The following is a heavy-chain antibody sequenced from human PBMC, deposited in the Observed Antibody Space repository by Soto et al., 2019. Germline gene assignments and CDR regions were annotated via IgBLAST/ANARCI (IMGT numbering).Heavy chain of an antibody. CDR3: ARDRDYDFWSGYLGYGMDV. V-gene: IGHV1-18*01. CDR1: GYTFTSYG. D-gene: IGHD3-3*01. CDR2: ISAYNGNT. J-gene: IGHJ6*02. Sequence: ASVKVSCKASGYTFTSYGISWVRQAPGQGLEWMGWISAYNGNTNYAQKLQGRVTMTTDTSTSTAYMELRSLRSDDTAVYYCARDRDYDFWSGYLGYGMDVWGQGTTVTVSS.